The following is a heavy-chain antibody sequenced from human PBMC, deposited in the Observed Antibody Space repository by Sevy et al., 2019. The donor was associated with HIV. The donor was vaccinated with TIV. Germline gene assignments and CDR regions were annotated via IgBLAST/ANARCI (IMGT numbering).Heavy chain of an antibody. CDR2: TNPNSGGT. D-gene: IGHD2-2*01. CDR3: ARERDIVVVPAASVNWFDP. CDR1: GYTFTGYY. V-gene: IGHV1-2*06. Sequence: ASVKVSCKASGYTFTGYYMHWVLQAPGQGLEWMGRTNPNSGGTNYAQKFQGRVTMTRDTSISTAYMELSRLRSDDTAVYYCARERDIVVVPAASVNWFDPWGQGTLVTVSS. J-gene: IGHJ5*02.